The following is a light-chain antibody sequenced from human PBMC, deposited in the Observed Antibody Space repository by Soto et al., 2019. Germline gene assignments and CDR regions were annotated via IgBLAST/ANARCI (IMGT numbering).Light chain of an antibody. CDR2: EVS. CDR3: TSYTSSSPYV. V-gene: IGLV2-14*01. Sequence: QSALTQPASVSGSPGQSITISCTGTSSDVGGYDYVSWYQLHPGKAPKLMVFEVSNRPSGVSYRISGSKSGNTASLTISGLQAEDEADYYCTSYTSSSPYVFGTGTKLTVL. J-gene: IGLJ1*01. CDR1: SSDVGGYDY.